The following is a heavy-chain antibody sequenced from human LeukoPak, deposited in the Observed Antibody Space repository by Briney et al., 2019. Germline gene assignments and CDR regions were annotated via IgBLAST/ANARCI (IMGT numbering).Heavy chain of an antibody. D-gene: IGHD2-15*01. V-gene: IGHV3-74*01. CDR3: ARYCNGDTCDGALDL. Sequence: GGSLRLSCAASGFTLNNYWIHWVRQVTGKDLVWVSRIDSDASRTNYADSVKGRFTISRDNVKNMVYLQMSSLTVEDTAVYYCARYCNGDTCDGALDLWGQGTLVTVSS. CDR1: GFTLNNYW. J-gene: IGHJ3*01. CDR2: IDSDASRT.